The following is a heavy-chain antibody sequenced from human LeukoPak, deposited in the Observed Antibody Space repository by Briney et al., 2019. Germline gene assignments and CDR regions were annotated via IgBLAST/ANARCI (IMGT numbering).Heavy chain of an antibody. CDR3: ARESLGSSGYYRDY. V-gene: IGHV3-23*01. J-gene: IGHJ4*02. CDR2: ISGSGGST. CDR1: GFTFSSYA. D-gene: IGHD3-22*01. Sequence: GGSLRLSCAASGFTFSSYAMSWVRQAPGKGLEWVSAISGSGGSTYYADSVKGRFTISRDNAKSSLYLQMNSLRAEDTAVYYCARESLGSSGYYRDYWGQGTLVTVSS.